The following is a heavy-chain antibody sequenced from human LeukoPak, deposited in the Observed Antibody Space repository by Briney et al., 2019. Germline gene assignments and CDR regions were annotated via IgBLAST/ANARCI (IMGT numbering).Heavy chain of an antibody. V-gene: IGHV3-30*18. CDR3: AKDIDYGGAN. D-gene: IGHD4-23*01. CDR2: ISYDGNNK. CDR1: GFTFSSYG. Sequence: GRPLRLSCAASGFTFSSYGMHWVRQAPGKGLEWVALISYDGNNKYYSDSMKGRFTISRDNSKNTLYLQMNSLRAEDTAVYYCAKDIDYGGANWGQGTLVIVSS. J-gene: IGHJ4*02.